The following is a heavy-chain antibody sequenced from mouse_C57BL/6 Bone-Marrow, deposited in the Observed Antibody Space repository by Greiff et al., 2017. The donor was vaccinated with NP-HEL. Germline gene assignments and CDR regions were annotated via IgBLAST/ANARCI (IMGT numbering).Heavy chain of an antibody. CDR1: GYPFTSYW. V-gene: IGHV1-55*01. CDR2: IYPGSGST. D-gene: IGHD2-1*01. J-gene: IGHJ1*03. Sequence: VQLQQPGAELVKPGASVKMSCKASGYPFTSYWLTWVKQRPGQGLEWIGDIYPGSGSTNYNEKFKSKATLTVDTSSSTAYMQLSSLTSEDAAVYYCAREGNYGDWYFDVWGTGTTVTVSS. CDR3: AREGNYGDWYFDV.